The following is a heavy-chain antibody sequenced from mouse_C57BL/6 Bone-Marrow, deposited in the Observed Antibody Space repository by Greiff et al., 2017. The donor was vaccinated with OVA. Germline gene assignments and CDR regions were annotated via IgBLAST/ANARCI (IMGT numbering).Heavy chain of an antibody. D-gene: IGHD1-1*01. J-gene: IGHJ3*01. CDR3: AIPSYYGSSYRAY. V-gene: IGHV5-12*01. CDR2: ISNGGGST. CDR1: GFTFSDYY. Sequence: EVQLVESGGGLVQPGGSLKLSCAASGFTFSDYYMYWVRQTPEKRLEWVAYISNGGGSTYYPDTVKGLFTISRDNAKNTLYLQMSRLKSEDTAMYYCAIPSYYGSSYRAYWGQGTLVTVSA.